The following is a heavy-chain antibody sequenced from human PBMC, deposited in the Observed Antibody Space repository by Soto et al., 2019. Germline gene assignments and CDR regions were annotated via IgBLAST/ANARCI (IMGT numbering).Heavy chain of an antibody. CDR3: TTSYDFWSGYWPSDYYYGMDV. D-gene: IGHD3-3*01. CDR1: GFTFSNAW. CDR2: IKSKTDGGTT. Sequence: PGGSLRLSCAASGFTFSNAWMNWVRQAPGKGLEWVGRIKSKTDGGTTDYAAPVKGRFTISRDDSKNTLYLQMNSLKTEDTAVYYCTTSYDFWSGYWPSDYYYGMDVWGQGTTVTVSS. J-gene: IGHJ6*02. V-gene: IGHV3-15*07.